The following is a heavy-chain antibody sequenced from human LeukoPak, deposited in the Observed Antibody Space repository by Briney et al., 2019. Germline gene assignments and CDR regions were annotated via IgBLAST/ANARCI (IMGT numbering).Heavy chain of an antibody. CDR2: IYYSGST. CDR1: GGSISSSSYY. J-gene: IGHJ6*02. V-gene: IGHV4-39*01. Sequence: SETLSLTCTVSGGSISSSSYYWGWIRQPPGKGLEWIWSIYYSGSTYYNPSLKSRVTISVDTSKNQFSLKLSSVTAADTAVYYCARHLDCSSTSCYLNYYGMDVWGQGTTVTVSS. CDR3: ARHLDCSSTSCYLNYYGMDV. D-gene: IGHD2-2*01.